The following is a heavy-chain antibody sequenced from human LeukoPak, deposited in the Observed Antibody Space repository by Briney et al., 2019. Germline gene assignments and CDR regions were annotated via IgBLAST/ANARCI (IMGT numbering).Heavy chain of an antibody. CDR1: GFTFSSYW. V-gene: IGHV3-74*01. CDR3: ARVGARLGAFDI. J-gene: IGHJ3*02. D-gene: IGHD6-25*01. CDR2: IKSDGSST. Sequence: GGSLRLSCAASGFTFSSYWMHWVRHAPGKGLVWVSRIKSDGSSTSYADSVKGRFTISRDNAKNTLYLQMNSLRAEDTAVYYCARVGARLGAFDIWGQGKMVTVSS.